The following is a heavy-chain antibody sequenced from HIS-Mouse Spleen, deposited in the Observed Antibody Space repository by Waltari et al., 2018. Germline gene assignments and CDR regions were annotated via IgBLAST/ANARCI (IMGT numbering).Heavy chain of an antibody. CDR3: ARGHDYSNYFDY. CDR1: GNTSSRYD. V-gene: IGHV1-8*01. CDR2: MNPNSGNT. J-gene: IGHJ4*02. D-gene: IGHD4-4*01. Sequence: QVQLVQSGAGVKKAGASAKVSCKDAGNTSSRYDINGVRQATGQGLEWMGWMNPNSGNTGYAQKFQGRVTMTRNTSISTAYMELSSLRSEDTAVYYCARGHDYSNYFDYWGQGTLVTVSS.